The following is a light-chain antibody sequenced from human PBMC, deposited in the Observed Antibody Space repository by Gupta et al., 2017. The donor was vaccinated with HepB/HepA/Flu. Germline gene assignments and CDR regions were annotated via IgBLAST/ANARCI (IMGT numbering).Light chain of an antibody. CDR2: SAS. V-gene: IGKV1D-12*01. Sequence: DIQMTQSPSSVSASVGDRVTITGRASQDINYWLAWYQQKPGKAPKLLIYSASNLQRGVPSRCSGSGGGTDVTLTISSRQPEDFAAYYCQQANRIPPLFTFGHGTRVDIK. CDR3: QQANRIPPLFT. J-gene: IGKJ3*01. CDR1: QDINYW.